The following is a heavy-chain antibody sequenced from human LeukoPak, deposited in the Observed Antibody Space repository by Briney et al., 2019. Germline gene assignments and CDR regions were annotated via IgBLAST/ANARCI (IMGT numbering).Heavy chain of an antibody. D-gene: IGHD6-19*01. J-gene: IGHJ4*02. CDR3: ARTGYSSGWYFDY. CDR2: IYYSGST. CDR1: GGSISSYY. Sequence: SETLSLTCTVSGGSISSYYWCWIRQPPGKGLEWIGYIYYSGSTNYNPSPKSRVTISVDTSKNQFSLKLSSVTAADTAVYYCARTGYSSGWYFDYWGQGTLVTVSS. V-gene: IGHV4-59*01.